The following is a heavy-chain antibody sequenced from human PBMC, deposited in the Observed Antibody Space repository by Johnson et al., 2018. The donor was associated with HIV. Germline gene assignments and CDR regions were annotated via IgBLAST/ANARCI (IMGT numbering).Heavy chain of an antibody. V-gene: IGHV3-20*01. CDR3: AKGGPYYGDYRSDAFDI. CDR2: ISWNSGSI. CDR1: GFTFDDYG. Sequence: VQLVESGGGVVQPGRSLRLSCAASGFTFDDYGMSWVRQAPGKGLEWVSGISWNSGSIGYADSVKGRFTISRDNAKNSLYLQMNSLRAEDTAVYHCAKGGPYYGDYRSDAFDIWGQGTMVTVSS. D-gene: IGHD4-17*01. J-gene: IGHJ3*02.